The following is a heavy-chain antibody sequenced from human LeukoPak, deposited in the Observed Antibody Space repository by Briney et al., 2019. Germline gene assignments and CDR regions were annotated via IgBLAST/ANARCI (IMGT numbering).Heavy chain of an antibody. CDR2: IWYDGSNK. CDR1: GFTFSSYG. CDR3: ARRDPDDAFDI. Sequence: PGGSLRLSCAASGFTFSSYGMHWVRQAPGKGLEWVAVIWYDGSNKYYADSVKGRFTISRDNSKNTLYLQMNSLRAEDTAAYYCARRDPDDAFDIWGQGTMVTVSS. V-gene: IGHV3-33*01. J-gene: IGHJ3*02.